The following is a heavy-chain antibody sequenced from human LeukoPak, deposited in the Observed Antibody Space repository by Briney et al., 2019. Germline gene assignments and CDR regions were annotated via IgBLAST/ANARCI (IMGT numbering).Heavy chain of an antibody. CDR2: ISYDGSNK. CDR1: GFTFSSYA. J-gene: IGHJ4*02. D-gene: IGHD6-19*01. V-gene: IGHV3-30-3*01. Sequence: GGSLRLSCAASGFTFSSYAMHWVRQAPGKGLEWVAVISYDGSNKYYADSVKGRFTISRDNSKNTLYLQMNSLRAEDTAVYYCARGTHTYSSGWYDYWGQGTLVTVSS. CDR3: ARGTHTYSSGWYDY.